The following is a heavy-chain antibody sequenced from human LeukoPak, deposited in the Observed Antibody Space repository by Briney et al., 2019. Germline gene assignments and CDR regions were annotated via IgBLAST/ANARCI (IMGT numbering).Heavy chain of an antibody. D-gene: IGHD4-17*01. CDR2: MYHGGST. Sequence: SQTLSLTCAVSGGSVSSGGYSWSWIRQPPGKGLEWIGYMYHGGSTYYNPSLEGRVTISVDRSKNQFSLKVSSVTAADTAVYYCASTNDFGDYMGAWGQGTLVTVSS. CDR3: ASTNDFGDYMGA. CDR1: GGSVSSGGYS. V-gene: IGHV4-30-2*01. J-gene: IGHJ5*02.